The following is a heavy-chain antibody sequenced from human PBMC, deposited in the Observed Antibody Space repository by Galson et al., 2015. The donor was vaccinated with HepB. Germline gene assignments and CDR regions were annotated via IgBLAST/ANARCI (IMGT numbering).Heavy chain of an antibody. CDR3: ARSLRGVGTTNYYYYFYMDV. CDR1: GYIFTDYY. J-gene: IGHJ6*03. Sequence: SCKASGYIFTDYYIHWVRQSPGQGLEWMAWINPKGGGANYAQKFQGRVTMTRDTSLSTAYMELKSLRSDDTAVYFCARSLRGVGTTNYYYYFYMDVWGKGTTVTVSS. CDR2: INPKGGGA. D-gene: IGHD1-26*01. V-gene: IGHV1-2*02.